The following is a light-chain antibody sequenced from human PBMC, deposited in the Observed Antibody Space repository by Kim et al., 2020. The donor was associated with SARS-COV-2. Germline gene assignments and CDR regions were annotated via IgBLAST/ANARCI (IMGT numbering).Light chain of an antibody. J-gene: IGKJ1*01. Sequence: EIVLTQSPGTLSLSPGERATLSCRASQSVTSSYLAWYQQKPGQAPRLLINGASSRATGITDRFNGSGSGTDFTLTISRLEPEDFAVYYCQQYGSSPQTFGQGTKVDIK. CDR1: QSVTSSY. V-gene: IGKV3-20*01. CDR3: QQYGSSPQT. CDR2: GAS.